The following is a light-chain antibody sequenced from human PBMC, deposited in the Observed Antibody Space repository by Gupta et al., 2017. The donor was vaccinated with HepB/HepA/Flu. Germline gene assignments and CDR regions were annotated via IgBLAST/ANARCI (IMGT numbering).Light chain of an antibody. CDR1: QSISSY. CDR2: AAS. CDR3: QQSYSTPRT. J-gene: IGKJ1*01. Sequence: DIQMTQSLSSLSASVGDRVTITCRASQSISSYLNWYQQKPGKAPKLLIYAASSLQSGVPSRFSGSGAGTDFTLTISSLLPEDFATNYCQQSYSTPRTFGQGTKVEIK. V-gene: IGKV1-39*01.